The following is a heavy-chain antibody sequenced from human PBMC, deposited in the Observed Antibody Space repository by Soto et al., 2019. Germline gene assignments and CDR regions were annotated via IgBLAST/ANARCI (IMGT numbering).Heavy chain of an antibody. V-gene: IGHV4-59*01. Sequence: SETLSLTCTVSGGSISSYYWSWIRQPPGKGLEWIGYIYYSGSTNYNPSLKSRVTISVDTSKNQFSLKLSSVTAADTAVYYCARITYYSSSWYEDYAFDIWGQGTMVTVSS. D-gene: IGHD6-13*01. CDR1: GGSISSYY. CDR3: ARITYYSSSWYEDYAFDI. CDR2: IYYSGST. J-gene: IGHJ3*02.